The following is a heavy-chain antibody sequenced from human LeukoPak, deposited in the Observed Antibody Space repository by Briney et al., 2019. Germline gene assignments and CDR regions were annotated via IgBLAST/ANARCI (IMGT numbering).Heavy chain of an antibody. CDR1: GGTFSSYV. CDR2: IIPIFGTA. CDR3: ANLGQYYYDSSGYHFQH. Sequence: SVKVSCKASGGTFSSYVISWVRQAPGQGLEWMGGIIPIFGTANYAQKFQGRVTITTDESTSTAYMELSSLRSEDTAVYYCANLGQYYYDSSGYHFQHWGQGTLVTVSS. D-gene: IGHD3-22*01. J-gene: IGHJ1*01. V-gene: IGHV1-69*05.